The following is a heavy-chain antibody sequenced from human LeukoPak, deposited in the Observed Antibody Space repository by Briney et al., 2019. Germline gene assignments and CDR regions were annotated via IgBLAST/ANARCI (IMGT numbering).Heavy chain of an antibody. D-gene: IGHD6-13*01. J-gene: IGHJ5*02. CDR2: INHSGST. Sequence: SETLSLTCAVYGGSFSGYYWSWIRQPPGKGLEWIGEINHSGSTNYNPSLKSRVTISVDTSKNQFPLKLSSVTAADTAVYYCASSASIAAAGTFDPWGQGTLVTVSS. CDR3: ASSASIAAAGTFDP. V-gene: IGHV4-34*01. CDR1: GGSFSGYY.